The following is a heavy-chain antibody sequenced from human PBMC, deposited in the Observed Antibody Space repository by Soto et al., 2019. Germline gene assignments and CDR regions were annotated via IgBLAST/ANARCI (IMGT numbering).Heavy chain of an antibody. J-gene: IGHJ3*02. V-gene: IGHV3-30*18. CDR2: ISYDGSNK. CDR3: AKDHLAYAFDI. Sequence: GGSLRLSCAASGFTFSSYGMHWVRQAPGKGLEWVAVISYDGSNKYYADSVKGRFTISRDNSKNTLYLQMNSLRAEDTAVYYCAKDHLAYAFDIWGQGTMVTVSS. CDR1: GFTFSSYG.